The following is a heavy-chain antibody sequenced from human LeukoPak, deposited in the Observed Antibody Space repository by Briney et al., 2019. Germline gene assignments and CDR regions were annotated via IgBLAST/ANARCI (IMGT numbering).Heavy chain of an antibody. Sequence: SETLSLTCTVSGGSISNYYYNWIRQPAGKGLEWIGRIYTSGSTNYNPSLKSRVTMSVDTHKNQLSLKLTSVTAADAAVYYCARDQVGGTWYFYLWGRGTLVTVSS. CDR3: ARDQVGGTWYFYL. V-gene: IGHV4-4*07. CDR2: IYTSGST. J-gene: IGHJ2*01. D-gene: IGHD1-26*01. CDR1: GGSISNYY.